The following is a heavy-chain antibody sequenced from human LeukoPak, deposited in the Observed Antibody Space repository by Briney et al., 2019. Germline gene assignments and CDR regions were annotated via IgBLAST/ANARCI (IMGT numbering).Heavy chain of an antibody. CDR3: ARVGGTTTVTTRGYYGMDV. V-gene: IGHV6-1*01. CDR1: GDSVSSNSAA. J-gene: IGHJ6*02. CDR2: TYYRSKWYN. Sequence: SQTLSLTCAISGDSVSSNSAAWNWIRQSPSRGLEWLGRTYYRSKWYNDYAVSVKSRITINPDTSKNQFSLQLNSVTPEDTAEYYCARVGGTTTVTTRGYYGMDVWGQGTTVTVSS. D-gene: IGHD4-17*01.